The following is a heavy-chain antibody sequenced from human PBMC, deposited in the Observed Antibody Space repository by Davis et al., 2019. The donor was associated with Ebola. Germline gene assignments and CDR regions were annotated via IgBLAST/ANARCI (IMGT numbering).Heavy chain of an antibody. D-gene: IGHD3-22*01. V-gene: IGHV3-7*01. CDR2: IKQDGSEK. J-gene: IGHJ4*02. CDR1: GFTFSSYW. CDR3: ARDRDYYDSSGYYFLFDY. Sequence: GGSLRLSCAASGFTFSSYWMSWVRQAPGKGLEWVANIKQDGSEKYYVDSVKGRFTISRDNAKNSLYLQMNSLRAEDTAVYYCARDRDYYDSSGYYFLFDYWGQGTLVTVSS.